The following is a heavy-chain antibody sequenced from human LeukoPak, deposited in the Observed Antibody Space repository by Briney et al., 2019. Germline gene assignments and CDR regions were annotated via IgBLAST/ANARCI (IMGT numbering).Heavy chain of an antibody. Sequence: TSETLSLTCTVSGGSISSYYWSWIRQPPGKGLEWIGYIYYSGSTNYNPSLKSRVTISVDTSKNQFSLKLNSVTAADTAVYYCARARSSYYYYYMDVWGKGTTVTVAS. CDR2: IYYSGST. V-gene: IGHV4-59*01. CDR1: GGSISSYY. D-gene: IGHD2-2*01. CDR3: ARARSSYYYYYMDV. J-gene: IGHJ6*03.